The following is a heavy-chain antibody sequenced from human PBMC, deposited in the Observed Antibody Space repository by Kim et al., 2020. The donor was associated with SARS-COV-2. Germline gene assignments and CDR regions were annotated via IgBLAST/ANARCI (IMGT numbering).Heavy chain of an antibody. CDR2: ISGSGGST. CDR3: AKEAPAGGYNLGAFDI. Sequence: GGSLRLSCAASGFTFSSYAMSWVRQAPGKGLEWVSAISGSGGSTYYADSVKGRFTISRDNSKNTLYLQMNSLRAEDTAVYYCAKEAPAGGYNLGAFDIWGQGTMVTVSS. V-gene: IGHV3-23*01. D-gene: IGHD5-12*01. J-gene: IGHJ3*02. CDR1: GFTFSSYA.